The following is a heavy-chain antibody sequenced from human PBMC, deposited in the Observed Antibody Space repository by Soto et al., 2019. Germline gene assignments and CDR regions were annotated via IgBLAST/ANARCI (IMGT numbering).Heavy chain of an antibody. V-gene: IGHV3-23*01. Sequence: EVQLLESGGGLAQPGGSLTLSCAASGFTFSSYAMSWVRQAPGKGLEWVSAISGSGGSTHYADSVKGRFTVSRDNSKNTLYLQMKSLRAEDTAGYYGAKVGGEQLGHYYYSGRDVWGQGTTVTVSS. CDR2: ISGSGGST. CDR3: AKVGGEQLGHYYYSGRDV. D-gene: IGHD6-6*01. CDR1: GFTFSSYA. J-gene: IGHJ6*02.